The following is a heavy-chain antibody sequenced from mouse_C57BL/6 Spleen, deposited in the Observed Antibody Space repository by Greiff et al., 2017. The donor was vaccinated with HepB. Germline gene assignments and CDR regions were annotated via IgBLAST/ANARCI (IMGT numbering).Heavy chain of an antibody. Sequence: QVQLQQSGAELVRPGSSVKLSCKASGYTFTSYWMHWVKQRPIQGLEWIGNIDPSDSETHYNQKFKDKATLTVDKSSSTAYMQLSSLTSEDSAVYYCARGVYYDFYFDYWGQGTTLTVSS. J-gene: IGHJ2*01. V-gene: IGHV1-52*01. CDR1: GYTFTSYW. CDR3: ARGVYYDFYFDY. D-gene: IGHD2-4*01. CDR2: IDPSDSET.